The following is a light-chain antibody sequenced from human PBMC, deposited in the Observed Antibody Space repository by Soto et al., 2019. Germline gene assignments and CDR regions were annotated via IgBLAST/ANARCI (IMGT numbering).Light chain of an antibody. CDR2: DTS. J-gene: IGKJ2*01. CDR3: QQYGASPT. V-gene: IGKV3-20*01. CDR1: ESLGRSA. Sequence: EIVLTQSPGTLSLFPGETVSLSCRASESLGRSAMAWYQVRPGQSPRLLIYDTSTRATGVSDRFSGSGSGTDFPLTISRLESEDIAIYFCQQYGASPTFGQGTRLAIK.